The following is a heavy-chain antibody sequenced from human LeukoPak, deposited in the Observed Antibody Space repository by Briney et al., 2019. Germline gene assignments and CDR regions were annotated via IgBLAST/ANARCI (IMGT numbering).Heavy chain of an antibody. J-gene: IGHJ4*02. CDR2: ISSGSTYI. CDR3: ASWGSTSCSGGG. D-gene: IGHD2-2*01. V-gene: IGHV3-21*01. Sequence: GGSLRLSCAASGFTFSDYSMNWVRQAPGKGLEWVSSISSGSTYIYYADSVKGRFTISRDNAKNSLYLQMNSLRAEDTAVYYCASWGSTSCSGGGWGQGTLVTVSS. CDR1: GFTFSDYS.